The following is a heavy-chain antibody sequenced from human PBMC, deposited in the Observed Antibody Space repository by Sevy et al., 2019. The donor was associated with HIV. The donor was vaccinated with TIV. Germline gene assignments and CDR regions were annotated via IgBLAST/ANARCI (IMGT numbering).Heavy chain of an antibody. D-gene: IGHD6-19*01. V-gene: IGHV3-23*01. Sequence: GGSLRLSCAASGFTFRTYAMSWVRQAPGMGLEWVSSISGSTTNTNNADSVKGRFTISRDNSKNTLYLQMNSLKADDTAIYYCAKPPIGWAREGFDQRGQGTLVTVSS. CDR1: GFTFRTYA. J-gene: IGHJ4*02. CDR3: AKPPIGWAREGFDQ. CDR2: ISGSTTNT.